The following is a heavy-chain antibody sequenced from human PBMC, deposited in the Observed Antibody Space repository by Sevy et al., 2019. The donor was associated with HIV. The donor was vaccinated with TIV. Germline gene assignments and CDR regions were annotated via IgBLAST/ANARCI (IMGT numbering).Heavy chain of an antibody. CDR2: INPSGGST. D-gene: IGHD2-15*01. Sequence: ASVKVSCKASGYTFTSYYMHWVRQAPGQGLEWMGIINPSGGSTSYAQKFQGRVTMTRATSTSTVYMELSSLRSEDTAVYYCARDTGVCSGGSCYSPPRYFDYWGQGTLVTVSS. J-gene: IGHJ4*02. V-gene: IGHV1-46*01. CDR1: GYTFTSYY. CDR3: ARDTGVCSGGSCYSPPRYFDY.